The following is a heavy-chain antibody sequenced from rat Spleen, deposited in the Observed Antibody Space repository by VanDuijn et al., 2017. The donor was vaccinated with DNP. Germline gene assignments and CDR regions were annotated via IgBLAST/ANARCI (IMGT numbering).Heavy chain of an antibody. D-gene: IGHD5-1*01. CDR2: ITKSGGST. CDR1: GFTFSDYG. V-gene: IGHV5-20*01. CDR3: TTGSDY. J-gene: IGHJ2*01. Sequence: EVQLVESGGGLVQPGRSLKLSCAASGFTFSDYGMAWVRQAPTKGLECVASITKSGGSTYYRDFVKGRFTISRDNAKSTLYLQMNSLRSEDTATYYCTTGSDYWGQGVMVTVSS.